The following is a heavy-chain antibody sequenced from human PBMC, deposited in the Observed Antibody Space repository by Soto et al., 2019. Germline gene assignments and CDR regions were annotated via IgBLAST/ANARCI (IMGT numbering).Heavy chain of an antibody. V-gene: IGHV3-23*01. CDR3: AKDRNILAVAGLYYFDY. Sequence: GGSLRLSCAASGFTFSSYAMSWVRQAPGKGLEWVSAISGSGGSTYYADSVKGRFTISRDNSKNTLYLQMNSLRAEDTAVYYCAKDRNILAVAGLYYFDYWGQGTLVTVSS. J-gene: IGHJ4*02. CDR2: ISGSGGST. D-gene: IGHD6-19*01. CDR1: GFTFSSYA.